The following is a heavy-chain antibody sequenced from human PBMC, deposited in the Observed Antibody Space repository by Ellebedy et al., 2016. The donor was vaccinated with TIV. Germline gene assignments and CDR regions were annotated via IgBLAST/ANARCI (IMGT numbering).Heavy chain of an antibody. J-gene: IGHJ3*02. Sequence: GESLKISCAASGLTFSNFYMSWVRQAPGKGLEWVSYISSGGSTMKYADSAKGRFTISRDNADNSLYLQMNSLRADDTAVYYCARDRTGVLDIWGQGTMVTVSS. CDR3: ARDRTGVLDI. CDR1: GLTFSNFY. V-gene: IGHV3-11*04. CDR2: ISSGGSTM. D-gene: IGHD3-10*01.